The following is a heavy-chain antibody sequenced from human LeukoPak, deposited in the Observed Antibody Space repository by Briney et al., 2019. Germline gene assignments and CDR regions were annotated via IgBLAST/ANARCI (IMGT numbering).Heavy chain of an antibody. CDR2: IIGSSGDT. J-gene: IGHJ4*02. V-gene: IGHV3-23*01. Sequence: GGSLRLSCAASGFTFSNAWMSWVRQAPGKGLEWVSLIIGSSGDTLYADSVKGRFTISRDISKNRLYLQMNSLRAEDTALYYCAKGAYDYIEMGYFDDWGQGTLVTVSS. CDR1: GFTFSNAW. CDR3: AKGAYDYIEMGYFDD. D-gene: IGHD5-12*01.